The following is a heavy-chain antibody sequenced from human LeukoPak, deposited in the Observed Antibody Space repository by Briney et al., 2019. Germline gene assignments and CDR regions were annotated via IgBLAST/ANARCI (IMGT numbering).Heavy chain of an antibody. CDR3: ARDLLDYGGNPYYYYYMDV. J-gene: IGHJ6*03. CDR2: IIPIFGTA. V-gene: IGHV1-69*05. CDR1: GGTFSSYA. Sequence: SVKVSCKASGGTFSSYAISWVRQAPGQGLEWMGRIIPIFGTANYAQKFQGRATITTDESTTTAYMELSSLRSEDTAVHYCARDLLDYGGNPYYYYYMDVWGKGTTVTVSS. D-gene: IGHD4-23*01.